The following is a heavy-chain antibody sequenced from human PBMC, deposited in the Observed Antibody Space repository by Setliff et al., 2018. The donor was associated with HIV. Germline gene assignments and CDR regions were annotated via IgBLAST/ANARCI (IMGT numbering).Heavy chain of an antibody. Sequence: GGSLRLSCAASGFRFETFGMYWVRQAPGKGLEWVAFIRHNGNTAYYGDSVRGRFTISGDYAKNSVYLQMNSLRVEDSAVYYCAAVPWGHSSLIIDHWGQGTPVTAPQ. V-gene: IGHV3-30*02. CDR2: IRHNGNTA. CDR1: GFRFETFG. CDR3: AAVPWGHSSLIIDH. D-gene: IGHD3-16*01. J-gene: IGHJ4*02.